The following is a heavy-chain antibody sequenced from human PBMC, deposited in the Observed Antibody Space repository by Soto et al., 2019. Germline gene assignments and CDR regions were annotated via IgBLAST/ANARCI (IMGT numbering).Heavy chain of an antibody. J-gene: IGHJ4*02. CDR2: IYKNGYS. CDR1: GASVSDYY. D-gene: IGHD6-13*01. V-gene: IGHV4-4*08. Sequence: SETLSLTCIVSGASVSDYYWSWIRQSPGKGLDWIGYIYKNGYSSYNPSLRSRATMSLDTSKNQVSLNVTSVTAADTAVYYCARDLIRYSSSWYDRFFLGYWGQGTLVTVSS. CDR3: ARDLIRYSSSWYDRFFLGY.